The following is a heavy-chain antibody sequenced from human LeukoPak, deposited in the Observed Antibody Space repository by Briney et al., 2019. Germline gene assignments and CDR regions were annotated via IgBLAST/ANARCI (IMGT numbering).Heavy chain of an antibody. D-gene: IGHD5-18*01. Sequence: GGSLRLSCAASGFTFSDYYMSWIRQAPGKGLEWVPYISSSGSTIYYADSVKGRFTISRDNAKNSLYLQMNSLRAEDTAVYYCARAKWPGYSYGVDYWGQGTLVTVSS. J-gene: IGHJ4*02. CDR2: ISSSGSTI. CDR1: GFTFSDYY. CDR3: ARAKWPGYSYGVDY. V-gene: IGHV3-11*01.